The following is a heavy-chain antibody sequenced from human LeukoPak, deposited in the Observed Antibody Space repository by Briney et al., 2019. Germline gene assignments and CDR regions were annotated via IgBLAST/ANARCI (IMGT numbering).Heavy chain of an antibody. J-gene: IGHJ5*02. V-gene: IGHV4-39*01. CDR1: GGSISSSSYY. CDR2: IYYSGST. D-gene: IGHD2-2*01. Sequence: SETLTLTCTVSGGSISSSSYYWGWIRQPPGKGLEWIGSIYYSGSTYYNPSLKSRLTMSVDTSKNQFSLKLSSVTAADTAVYYCARRDRYCSSTSCYGHRFDPWGQGTLVTVSS. CDR3: ARRDRYCSSTSCYGHRFDP.